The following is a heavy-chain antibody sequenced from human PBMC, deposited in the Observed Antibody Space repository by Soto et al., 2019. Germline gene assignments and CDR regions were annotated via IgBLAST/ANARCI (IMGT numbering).Heavy chain of an antibody. CDR1: GDSVTSINFY. J-gene: IGHJ6*02. V-gene: IGHV4-61*01. CDR2: INYNGNT. CDR3: ATEFSGNYYYKYDIDV. Sequence: PSETLSLTCTVSGDSVTSINFYWSWIRQSPGKSLEWIGFINYNGNTNYNPSLRSRVTISLNTPKNQFTLTLRYVTAADTARYYCATEFSGNYYYKYDIDVWGQGTAVTVSS.